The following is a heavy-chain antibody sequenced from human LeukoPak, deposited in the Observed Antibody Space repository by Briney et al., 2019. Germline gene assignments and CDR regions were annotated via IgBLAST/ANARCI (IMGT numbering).Heavy chain of an antibody. CDR3: ARSTNYDFWSGYHYWYFDL. Sequence: PSETLCLTCTVSGGSISSYYWSWIRQPPGKGLEWIGYIYYSGSTNYNPSLKSRVTISVDTSKNQFSLKLSSVTAADTAVYYCARSTNYDFWSGYHYWYFDLWGRGTLVTVSS. CDR1: GGSISSYY. J-gene: IGHJ2*01. V-gene: IGHV4-59*01. D-gene: IGHD3-3*01. CDR2: IYYSGST.